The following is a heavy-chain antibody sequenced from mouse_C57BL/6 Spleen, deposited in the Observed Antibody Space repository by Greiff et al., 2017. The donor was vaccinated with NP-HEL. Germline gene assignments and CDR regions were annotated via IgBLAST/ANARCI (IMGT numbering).Heavy chain of an antibody. Sequence: EVQVVESGGGLVKPGGSLKLSCAASGFTFSSYAMSWVRQTPEKRLEWVATISDGGSYTYYPDNVKGRFTISRDNAKNNLYLQMSHLKSEDTAMYYCARDRAIPWAMDYWGQGTSVTVSS. D-gene: IGHD3-1*01. CDR2: ISDGGSYT. J-gene: IGHJ4*01. CDR1: GFTFSSYA. V-gene: IGHV5-4*01. CDR3: ARDRAIPWAMDY.